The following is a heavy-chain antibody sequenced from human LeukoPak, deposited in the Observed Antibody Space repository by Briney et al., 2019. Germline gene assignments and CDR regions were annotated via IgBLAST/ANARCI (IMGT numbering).Heavy chain of an antibody. D-gene: IGHD1-26*01. V-gene: IGHV4-30-4*08. CDR3: ARDREVYYFDY. CDR1: GGSISSGGYS. CDR2: IYYSGST. J-gene: IGHJ4*02. Sequence: SETLSLTCTVSGGSISSGGYSWSWIRQHPGKGLEWIGYIYYSGSTYYNPSLKSRVTISVDTSKNQFSLKLSSVTAADTAVYYCARDREVYYFDYWGQGTLVTVSS.